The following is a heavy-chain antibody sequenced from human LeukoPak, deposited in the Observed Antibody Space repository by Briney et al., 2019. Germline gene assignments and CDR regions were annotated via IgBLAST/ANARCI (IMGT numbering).Heavy chain of an antibody. D-gene: IGHD2-8*01. CDR3: ATDLSAGWVYDY. V-gene: IGHV1-24*01. Sequence: ASVKVSCKVSGYTLTELSMHWVRQAPGKGLEWMGGFDPEDGETIYAQRFQGRVTMTEDTSTDTAYMELSSLRSEDTAVYYCATDLSAGWVYDYWGQGTLVTVSS. CDR1: GYTLTELS. J-gene: IGHJ4*02. CDR2: FDPEDGET.